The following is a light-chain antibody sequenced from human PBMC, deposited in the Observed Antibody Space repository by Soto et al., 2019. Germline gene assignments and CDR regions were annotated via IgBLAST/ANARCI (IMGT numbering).Light chain of an antibody. V-gene: IGKV1-39*01. J-gene: IGKJ1*01. Sequence: DIQMTQSPSSLSASVGDRVTITCRASQSISSYLNWYQQKPGKAPKLLIYAASSLQSGVPSRFSGSGSGTDFTLTISSLQPEDFETYYCQQSYSTPRTFGQGPKVDIK. CDR1: QSISSY. CDR2: AAS. CDR3: QQSYSTPRT.